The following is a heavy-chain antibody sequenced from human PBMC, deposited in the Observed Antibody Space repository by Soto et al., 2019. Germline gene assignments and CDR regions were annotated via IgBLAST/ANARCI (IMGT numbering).Heavy chain of an antibody. CDR3: AKEGGDMITFGGVIAHFDY. Sequence: EVQLLESGGGLVQPGGSLRLSCAAPGFTFSSYAMSWVRQAPGKGLEWVSAISGSGGSTYYADSVKGRFTISRDNSKNTLYLQMNRLRAEDTAVYYCAKEGGDMITFGGVIAHFDYWGQGALVTVSS. J-gene: IGHJ4*02. V-gene: IGHV3-23*01. CDR1: GFTFSSYA. D-gene: IGHD3-16*02. CDR2: ISGSGGST.